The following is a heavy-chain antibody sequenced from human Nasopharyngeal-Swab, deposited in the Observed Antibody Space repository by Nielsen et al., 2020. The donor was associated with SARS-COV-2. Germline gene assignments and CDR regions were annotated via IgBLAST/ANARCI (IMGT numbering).Heavy chain of an antibody. D-gene: IGHD5-24*01. CDR2: IKQDGSEK. CDR3: ATGKRWLQSDFDY. V-gene: IGHV3-7*05. J-gene: IGHJ4*02. CDR1: GFTFSSYW. Sequence: GESLKISCAASGFTFSSYWMSWVRQAPGKGLEWVANIKQDGSEKYYVDSVKGRFTISRDNAKNSLYLQMNSLRAEDTAVYYCATGKRWLQSDFDYWGQGTLVTVSS.